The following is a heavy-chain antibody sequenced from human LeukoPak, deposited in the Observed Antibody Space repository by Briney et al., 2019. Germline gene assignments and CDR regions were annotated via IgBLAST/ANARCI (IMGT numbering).Heavy chain of an antibody. D-gene: IGHD3-10*01. CDR2: ISSIGSTI. CDR1: GFTFSSFE. V-gene: IGHV3-48*03. J-gene: IGHJ4*02. CDR3: AGGYKSGPGSY. Sequence: GGSLRLSCAASGFTFSSFEMNWVRQAPGKGLEWVSYISSIGSTIYYADSVKGRFTISRDNAKNSLYLQMNSLRAEDRAVYYCAGGYKSGPGSYWGRGTLVTVSS.